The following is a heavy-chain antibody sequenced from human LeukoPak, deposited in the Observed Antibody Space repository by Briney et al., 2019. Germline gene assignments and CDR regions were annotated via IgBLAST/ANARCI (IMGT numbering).Heavy chain of an antibody. J-gene: IGHJ4*02. V-gene: IGHV1-18*01. CDR2: SSTYNGNT. CDR1: GYTFTNYG. Sequence: ASVKVSCKASGYTFTNYGISWMRQAPGQGLEWMGWSSTYNGNTNSAQKLQGRVTMTTDTSTSTAYMELRSLRSDDTAVYYCARLKASELGGAAGAFDYWGQGTLVTVSS. CDR3: ARLKASELGGAAGAFDY. D-gene: IGHD6-13*01.